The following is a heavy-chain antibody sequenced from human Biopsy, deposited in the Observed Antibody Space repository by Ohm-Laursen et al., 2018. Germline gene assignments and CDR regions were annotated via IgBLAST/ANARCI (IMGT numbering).Heavy chain of an antibody. CDR1: GASVKTSGYS. D-gene: IGHD3-9*01. J-gene: IGHJ2*01. CDR2: ISYNERT. CDR3: VREPKTGTAEAWYFDL. Sequence: TLSLTWSVSGASVKTSGYSWVWIRQRPGKGLEWIGYISYNERTHYNPSLTSRLAISFDTSNNRISLQLRSVSVADTAVYYCVREPKTGTAEAWYFDLWGRGSPVTVPS. V-gene: IGHV4-31*02.